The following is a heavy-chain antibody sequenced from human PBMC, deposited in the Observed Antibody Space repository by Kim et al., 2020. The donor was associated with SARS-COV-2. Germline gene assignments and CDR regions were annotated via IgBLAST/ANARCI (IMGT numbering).Heavy chain of an antibody. D-gene: IGHD1-26*01. J-gene: IGHJ4*02. CDR1: GYTFTGYY. Sequence: ASVKVSCKASGYTFTGYYIHWVRQAPGQGLEWMGWINPNSGATNYAQKFQGRLTMTRDTSISTAYMELSRLKSDDTAVYFCARVGEFGSGSYLPYWAQGTLVTVSS. CDR3: ARVGEFGSGSYLPY. V-gene: IGHV1-2*02. CDR2: INPNSGAT.